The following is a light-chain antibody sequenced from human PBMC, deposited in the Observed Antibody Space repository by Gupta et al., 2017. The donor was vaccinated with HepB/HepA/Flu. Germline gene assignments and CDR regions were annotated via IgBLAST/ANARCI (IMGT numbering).Light chain of an antibody. J-gene: IGKJ1*01. V-gene: IGKV1-5*03. CDR1: QSISTW. CDR2: KAS. CDR3: QQYHNYPWT. Sequence: DIQMTQSPSTLSASVGDRVTITCWASQSISTWLACYQLKPGKAPNLLIYKASSLEGGVPSRFSGSGSGTEFTLTISGLQPDDFATYYCQQYHNYPWTFGQGTKVEIK.